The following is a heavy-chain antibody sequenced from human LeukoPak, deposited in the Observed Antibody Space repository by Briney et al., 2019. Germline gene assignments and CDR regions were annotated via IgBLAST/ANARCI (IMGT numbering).Heavy chain of an antibody. V-gene: IGHV1-2*02. CDR1: GYTFTGYC. CDR3: ARVTGGRYCSTTSCYMRGWFDP. Sequence: ASVKVSCKASGYTFTGYCMHWVRQAPGQGLEWMGWINPKSGGTNYAQKFQGRVTMTRDTSISTTYMELSSLRSEDTAVYYCARVTGGRYCSTTSCYMRGWFDPWGQGTLVTVSS. J-gene: IGHJ5*02. CDR2: INPKSGGT. D-gene: IGHD2-2*02.